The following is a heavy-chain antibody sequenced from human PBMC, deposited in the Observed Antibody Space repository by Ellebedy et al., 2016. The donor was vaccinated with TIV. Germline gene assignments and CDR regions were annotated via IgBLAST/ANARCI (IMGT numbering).Heavy chain of an antibody. CDR1: RGSISGGGYC. CDR2: IHDSGSA. V-gene: IGHV4-31*03. CDR3: ARPRATGGLGWDFDL. Sequence: MPSETLSLTCIVSRGSISGGGYCWSWVRQLPGKGLEWIAYIHDSGSAHYNPSLKSRMTISVDSSKNQFSLQLSSVTAADTAVYYCARPRATGGLGWDFDLWGRGTLVTVSS. D-gene: IGHD3-16*01. J-gene: IGHJ2*01.